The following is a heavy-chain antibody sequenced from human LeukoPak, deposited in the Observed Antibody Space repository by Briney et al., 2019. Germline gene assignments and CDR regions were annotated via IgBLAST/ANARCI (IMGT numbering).Heavy chain of an antibody. D-gene: IGHD3-22*01. CDR3: ARDGVLDSSGYYRTYYYYYGMDV. CDR2: INHSGST. CDR1: GGSFSGYY. Sequence: PSETLSLTCAVYGGSFSGYYWSWIRQPPGKGLEWIGEINHSGSTNYNPSLKSRVTISVDTSKNQFSLKLSSVTAADTAVYYCARDGVLDSSGYYRTYYYYYGMDVWGQGTTVTVSS. V-gene: IGHV4-34*01. J-gene: IGHJ6*02.